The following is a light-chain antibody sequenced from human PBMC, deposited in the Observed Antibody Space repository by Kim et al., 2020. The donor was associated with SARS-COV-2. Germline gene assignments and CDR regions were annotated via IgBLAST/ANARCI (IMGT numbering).Light chain of an antibody. CDR2: GAS. Sequence: EILMTQSPATLSVSPGERATLSCRASQSVSNNLAWYQQKLGQAPRLLVYGASTRATGIPARFSGSGFGTDFTLTISSLQSEDLQSIYCQQYNSWYTFGQGTKLEIK. V-gene: IGKV3-15*01. CDR3: QQYNSWYT. CDR1: QSVSNN. J-gene: IGKJ2*01.